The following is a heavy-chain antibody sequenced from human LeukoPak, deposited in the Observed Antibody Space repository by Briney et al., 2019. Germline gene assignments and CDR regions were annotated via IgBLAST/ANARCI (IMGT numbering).Heavy chain of an antibody. D-gene: IGHD6-13*01. J-gene: IGHJ5*02. V-gene: IGHV1-69*13. Sequence: GASVKVSCKASGGTFSSYAISWVRQAPGQGLEWMGGIIPIFGTANYAQKFQGRVTITADESTSTAYMELSRLRSDDTAVYYCAALLAASGNWFDPWGQGTLVTVSS. CDR2: IIPIFGTA. CDR3: AALLAASGNWFDP. CDR1: GGTFSSYA.